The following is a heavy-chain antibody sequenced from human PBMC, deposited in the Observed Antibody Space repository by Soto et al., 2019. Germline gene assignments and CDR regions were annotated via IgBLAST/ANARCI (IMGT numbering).Heavy chain of an antibody. D-gene: IGHD1-1*01. CDR2: IYYSGST. CDR1: GYSISPYY. J-gene: IGHJ6*02. Sequence: XETLSLTCTVAGYSISPYYWSWIRPPPGKALEWIGFIYYSGSTHYSPSLESRVTISVDTSKNQFSLKLTSVTAADTAVYFCARDRSTGTPQGYYYGMDVWGQGTTVTVSS. CDR3: ARDRSTGTPQGYYYGMDV. V-gene: IGHV4-59*01.